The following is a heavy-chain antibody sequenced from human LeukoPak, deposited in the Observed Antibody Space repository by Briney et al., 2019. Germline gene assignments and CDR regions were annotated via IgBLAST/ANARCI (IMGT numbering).Heavy chain of an antibody. CDR1: GFTFSSYW. V-gene: IGHV3-7*03. D-gene: IGHD3-10*01. J-gene: IGHJ6*04. CDR2: IKQDGSEE. CDR3: AAAVGFGGDYGMDV. Sequence: GGSLRLSCAASGFTFSSYWMSWVRQAPGKGLEWVANIKQDGSEEYYVDSVKGRFTISRDNAKNSLYLQMISLRAEDTAVYYCAAAVGFGGDYGMDVWGKGTTVTVSS.